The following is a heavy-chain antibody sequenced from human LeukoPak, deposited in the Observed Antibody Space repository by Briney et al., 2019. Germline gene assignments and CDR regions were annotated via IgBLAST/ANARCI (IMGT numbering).Heavy chain of an antibody. D-gene: IGHD3-3*01. CDR1: DFSVSNHY. Sequence: GGSLRLSCEDSDFSVSNHYMSWVRQAPGKGLEWVSYISSSSSTIYYADSVKGRFTISRDNAKNSLYLQMNSLRAEDTAVYYCARDVTIFGVVAMDVWGKGTTVTVSS. CDR3: ARDVTIFGVVAMDV. J-gene: IGHJ6*03. V-gene: IGHV3-48*01. CDR2: ISSSSSTI.